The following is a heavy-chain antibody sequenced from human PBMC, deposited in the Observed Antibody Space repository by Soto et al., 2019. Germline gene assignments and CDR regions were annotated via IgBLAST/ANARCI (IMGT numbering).Heavy chain of an antibody. Sequence: PGGSLRLSCAASGFTFSIYAMSWVRQAPGKGLEWVSGISGSGGSTYYADSVKGRFTISRDNSKNTLYLQMNSLRAEDTAVYYCAKYYYGSGSPLDAFDAWGQGTMVTVSS. V-gene: IGHV3-23*01. CDR3: AKYYYGSGSPLDAFDA. D-gene: IGHD3-10*01. CDR1: GFTFSIYA. J-gene: IGHJ3*01. CDR2: ISGSGGST.